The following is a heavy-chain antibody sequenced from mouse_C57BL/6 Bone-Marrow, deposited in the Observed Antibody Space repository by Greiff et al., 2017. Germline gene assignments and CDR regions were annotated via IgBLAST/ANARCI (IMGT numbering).Heavy chain of an antibody. CDR1: GYTFTDYY. Sequence: QVHVKQSGAELVRPGASVKLSCKASGYTFTDYYINWVKQRPGQGLEWIARIYPGSGNTYYNEKFKGKATLTAEKSSSTAYMQLSSLTSEDSAVYFCASYGYDGRAWFAYWGQGTLVTVSA. V-gene: IGHV1-76*01. CDR2: IYPGSGNT. D-gene: IGHD2-2*01. CDR3: ASYGYDGRAWFAY. J-gene: IGHJ3*01.